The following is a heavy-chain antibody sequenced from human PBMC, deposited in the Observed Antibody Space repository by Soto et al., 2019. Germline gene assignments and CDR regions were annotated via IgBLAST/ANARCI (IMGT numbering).Heavy chain of an antibody. J-gene: IGHJ4*02. Sequence: PGGSLRLSCAASGFMFTNYGMHWVRQAPGKGLEWVAVISYDGSNTYYADSVKGRFTFSRDISKNTLYLQMNSLRAEDTAVYYCARTLYRDNFDFWGQGILVTVSS. D-gene: IGHD4-17*01. CDR2: ISYDGSNT. V-gene: IGHV3-30*03. CDR3: ARTLYRDNFDF. CDR1: GFMFTNYG.